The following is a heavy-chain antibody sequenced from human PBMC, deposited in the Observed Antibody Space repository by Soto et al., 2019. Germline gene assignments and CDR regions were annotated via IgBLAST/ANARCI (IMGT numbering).Heavy chain of an antibody. V-gene: IGHV1-3*01. CDR3: ARVIATAQLDP. CDR1: GYTFTRYT. D-gene: IGHD2-15*01. Sequence: GASVKVSCKASGYTFTRYTMNWVRQAPGQRLEWMGWINPDNGNTKSSEKFQDRFIITRDTSASTAYMGRSSLRSEDTVVYYCARVIATAQLDPWGEGSLVPVSS. CDR2: INPDNGNT. J-gene: IGHJ5*02.